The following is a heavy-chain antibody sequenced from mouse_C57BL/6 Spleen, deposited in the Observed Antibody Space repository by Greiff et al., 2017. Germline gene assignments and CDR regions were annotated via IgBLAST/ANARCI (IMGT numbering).Heavy chain of an antibody. CDR2: IDPSDSYT. V-gene: IGHV1-69*01. CDR1: GYTFTSYW. J-gene: IGHJ2*01. D-gene: IGHD3-2*02. CDR3: ARPSSGRGFDY. Sequence: VQLQQSGAELVMPGASVKLSCKASGYTFTSYWMHWVKQRPGQGLEWIGEIDPSDSYTNYNQKFKGKSTLTVDKSSSTAYMQLSSLTSEDSAVYYCARPSSGRGFDYWGQGTTLTVSS.